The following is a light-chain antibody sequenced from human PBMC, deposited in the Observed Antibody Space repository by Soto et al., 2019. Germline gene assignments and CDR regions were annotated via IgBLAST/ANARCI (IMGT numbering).Light chain of an antibody. Sequence: DIQMTQSPSSLSASVGDRVIITCRASQGISSYLAWYQQNPGKDPKLLIYAAPTLQSGVPSRFSGSGSGTEFSLTISSLQPEDFATYYCQQLNSYPLTFGGGTKVDIK. CDR2: AAP. V-gene: IGKV1-9*01. J-gene: IGKJ4*01. CDR3: QQLNSYPLT. CDR1: QGISSY.